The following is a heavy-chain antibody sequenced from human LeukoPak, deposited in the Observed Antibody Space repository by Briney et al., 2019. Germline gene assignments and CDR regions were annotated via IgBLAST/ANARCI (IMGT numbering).Heavy chain of an antibody. Sequence: GGSLRLSCAASVFTFSSYAMPRVRQAPGKGLEWEAVISYDGSNKYYADSVKRRFTISRDNSKNTLYLQMNSLRAEDTTEYSCESGRDWGDYWGQGPVVTVSA. CDR2: ISYDGSNK. D-gene: IGHD3/OR15-3a*01. J-gene: IGHJ4*02. CDR1: VFTFSSYA. CDR3: ESGRDWGDY. V-gene: IGHV3-30*04.